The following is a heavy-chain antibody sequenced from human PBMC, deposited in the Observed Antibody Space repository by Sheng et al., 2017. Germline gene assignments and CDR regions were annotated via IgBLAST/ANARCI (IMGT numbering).Heavy chain of an antibody. CDR1: GGSISSSSYY. D-gene: IGHD3-22*01. CDR2: IYYSGST. Sequence: QLQLQESGQGLVKPSETLSLTCTVSGGSISSSSYYWGWIRQPPGKGLEWIGSIYYSGSTYYNPSLKSRVTISVDTSKNQFSLKLSSVTAADTAVYYCARRVVVITSDAFDIWGQGTMVTVSS. J-gene: IGHJ3*02. V-gene: IGHV4-39*07. CDR3: ARRVVVITSDAFDI.